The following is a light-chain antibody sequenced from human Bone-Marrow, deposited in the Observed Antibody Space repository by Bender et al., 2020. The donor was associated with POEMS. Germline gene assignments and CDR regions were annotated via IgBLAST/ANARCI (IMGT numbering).Light chain of an antibody. Sequence: QSALTQPASVSGSPGQPITISCTGTNSDVGNYNLVSWFQQHPGKAPKLIIYEDNSRPSGLSDRFSGYKSGNMASLTVPGHQAEDEDDDYCSSYAGSWNVFGAGTKVSVL. CDR1: NSDVGNYNL. V-gene: IGLV2-14*02. J-gene: IGLJ1*01. CDR3: SSYAGSWNV. CDR2: EDN.